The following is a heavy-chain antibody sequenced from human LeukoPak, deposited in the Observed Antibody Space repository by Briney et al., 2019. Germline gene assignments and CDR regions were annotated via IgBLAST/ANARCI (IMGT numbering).Heavy chain of an antibody. CDR2: IKQDGSEK. Sequence: GRSLRLSCAASGFTFSSYGMHWVRQAPGKGLEWVANIKQDGSEKYYVDSVKGRFTISRDNARNSLYLQMNSLRAEDTAVYYCARDQGYDSSGYYLRWGQGTLVTVSS. D-gene: IGHD3-22*01. CDR1: GFTFSSYG. V-gene: IGHV3-7*03. J-gene: IGHJ4*02. CDR3: ARDQGYDSSGYYLR.